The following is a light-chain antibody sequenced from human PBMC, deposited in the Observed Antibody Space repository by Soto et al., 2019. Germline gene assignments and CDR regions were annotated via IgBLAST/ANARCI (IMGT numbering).Light chain of an antibody. J-gene: IGKJ4*01. V-gene: IGKV3-15*01. Sequence: EIVMTQSPATLSVSPGDRVTLSCRASQSVRSNLAWYQQKPGQAPRLLIYGASTRATGIPARFSGSGSGTEFTLTISSLQSEDFAVYYCQQYKKWPTFGGGTKVEIK. CDR3: QQYKKWPT. CDR1: QSVRSN. CDR2: GAS.